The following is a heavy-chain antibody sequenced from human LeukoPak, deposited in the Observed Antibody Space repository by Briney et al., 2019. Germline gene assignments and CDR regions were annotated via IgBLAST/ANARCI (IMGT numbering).Heavy chain of an antibody. CDR3: TTPFASQWMVFDY. CDR2: IKSNTDGGTT. V-gene: IGHV3-15*01. D-gene: IGHD6-19*01. Sequence: GGSLRLSCAASGFTFSNAWMSWVRQAPGKGLEWVGRIKSNTDGGTTDYAAPVKGRFTISRDDSKNTLYLQMNSLKTEDTAVYYCTTPFASQWMVFDYWGQGTLVTVSS. J-gene: IGHJ4*02. CDR1: GFTFSNAW.